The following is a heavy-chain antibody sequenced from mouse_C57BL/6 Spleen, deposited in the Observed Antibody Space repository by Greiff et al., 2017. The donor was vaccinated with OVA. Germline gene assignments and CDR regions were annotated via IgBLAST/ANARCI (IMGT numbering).Heavy chain of an antibody. D-gene: IGHD4-1*01. Sequence: QVQLQQPGAELVKPGASVKMSCKASGYTFTSYWITWVKQRPGQGLEWIGDIYPGSGSTNYNEKFKSKATLTVDTSSSTAYMQRSSLTSEDSAVYYCARYWDGGDYYAMDYWGQGTSVTVSS. CDR1: GYTFTSYW. CDR2: IYPGSGST. V-gene: IGHV1-55*01. J-gene: IGHJ4*01. CDR3: ARYWDGGDYYAMDY.